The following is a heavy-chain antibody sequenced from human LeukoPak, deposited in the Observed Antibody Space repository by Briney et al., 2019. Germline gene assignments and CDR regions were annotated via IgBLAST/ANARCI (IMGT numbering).Heavy chain of an antibody. Sequence: ASVKVSCKASGYTYTGYYMHWVRQAPGQGLEWMGWINPNSGGTNYAQKFQGRVTMTRDTSISTAYMELGRLRSDDTAVYYCARDDSSGYYDSDYWGQGTLVTVSS. CDR3: ARDDSSGYYDSDY. J-gene: IGHJ4*02. D-gene: IGHD3-22*01. CDR2: INPNSGGT. V-gene: IGHV1-2*02. CDR1: GYTYTGYY.